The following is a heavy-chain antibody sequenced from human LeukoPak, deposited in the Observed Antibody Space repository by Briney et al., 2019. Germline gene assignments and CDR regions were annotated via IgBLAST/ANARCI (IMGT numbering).Heavy chain of an antibody. CDR2: IYYSGST. CDR1: GGSISSGGYY. J-gene: IGHJ4*02. V-gene: IGHV4-31*03. CDR3: ARDLRGYSYAITEGIDY. D-gene: IGHD5-18*01. Sequence: SQTLSLTCTVSGGSISSGGYYWSWIRQHPGKGLEWIGYIYYSGSTYYNPSLKSRVTISVDTSKNQFSLKLSSVTAADTAVYYCARDLRGYSYAITEGIDYWGQGTLVTVSS.